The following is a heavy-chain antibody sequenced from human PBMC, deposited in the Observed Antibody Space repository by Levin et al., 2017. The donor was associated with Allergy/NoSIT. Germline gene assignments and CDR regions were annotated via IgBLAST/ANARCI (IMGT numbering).Heavy chain of an antibody. CDR1: GFAFSTYG. Sequence: GGSLRLSCAASGFAFSTYGMHWVRQAPGKGLEWVAVIWYDGHKYFADSVKGRFTISRDNSKDTLFLQMNSLRVEDPAIYYCASDKQGNSRSWSWGYWGQGTLVTVSS. D-gene: IGHD6-13*01. V-gene: IGHV3-33*01. CDR2: IWYDGHK. J-gene: IGHJ4*02. CDR3: ASDKQGNSRSWSWGY.